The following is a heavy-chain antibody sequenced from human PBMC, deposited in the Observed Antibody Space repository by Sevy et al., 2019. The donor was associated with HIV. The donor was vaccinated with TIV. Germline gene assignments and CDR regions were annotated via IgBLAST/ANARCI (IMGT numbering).Heavy chain of an antibody. Sequence: VGSLRLSCAASGFTFSNYAMHWVRQTPGKGLEWLAVISYDVINKYYADSVKGRFTISRDNSKNTLYLQMNSLTTEDTAVYYCARLPPTRAFDIWGQGTLVTVSS. V-gene: IGHV3-30*04. D-gene: IGHD1-1*01. CDR3: ARLPPTRAFDI. CDR1: GFTFSNYA. J-gene: IGHJ3*02. CDR2: ISYDVINK.